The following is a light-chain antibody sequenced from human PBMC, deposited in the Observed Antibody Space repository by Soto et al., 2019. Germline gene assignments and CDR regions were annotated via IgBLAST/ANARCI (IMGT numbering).Light chain of an antibody. Sequence: EILLTQSPGTLSLSPGDRATLSCGASHSVSSSYLAWYQKKPGQAPRLLIYGASSRATGIPPRFSGSGYGTDFTLTISSLEPEDSAVYYCQQRHMWPITFGQGTRLEIK. CDR1: HSVSSSY. CDR2: GAS. J-gene: IGKJ5*01. CDR3: QQRHMWPIT. V-gene: IGKV3D-20*02.